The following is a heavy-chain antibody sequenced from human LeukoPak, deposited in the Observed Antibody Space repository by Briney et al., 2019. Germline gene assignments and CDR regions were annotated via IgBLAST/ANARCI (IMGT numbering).Heavy chain of an antibody. CDR2: ISSSGSTI. CDR3: ARGPKWLSPPGFPDY. D-gene: IGHD5-12*01. V-gene: IGHV3-11*04. Sequence: GGSLRLSCAASGFTFSDYYMSWIRQAPGKGLEWVSYISSSGSTIYYADSVEGRFTISRDNAKNSLYLQMNSLRPEDTAMYYCARGPKWLSPPGFPDYWGQGSLVTVSS. CDR1: GFTFSDYY. J-gene: IGHJ4*02.